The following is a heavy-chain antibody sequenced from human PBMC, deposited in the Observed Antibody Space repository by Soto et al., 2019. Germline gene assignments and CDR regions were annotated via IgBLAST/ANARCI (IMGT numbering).Heavy chain of an antibody. V-gene: IGHV3-23*01. Sequence: GGSLRLSCAASGFTFSSYAMSWVRQAPGKGLEWVSAISGSGGSTYYADSVKGRFTISRDNSKNTLYLQMNSLRAEDTAVYYCADTEYYDFWSGYRPRFDYWGQGTLVTVSS. D-gene: IGHD3-3*01. CDR3: ADTEYYDFWSGYRPRFDY. CDR1: GFTFSSYA. J-gene: IGHJ4*02. CDR2: ISGSGGST.